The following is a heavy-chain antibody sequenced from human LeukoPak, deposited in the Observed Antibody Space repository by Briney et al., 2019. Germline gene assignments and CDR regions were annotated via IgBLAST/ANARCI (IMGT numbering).Heavy chain of an antibody. CDR1: GFTFSSYS. CDR3: ARERGYSYGYSDY. D-gene: IGHD5-18*01. CDR2: ISSSSSTI. V-gene: IGHV3-48*01. Sequence: GGSLRLSCAASGFTFSSYSMNWVRQAPGKGLEWVSYISSSSSTIYYADSVKGRFTISRGNAKNSLFLQMNSLRAEDTAVYYCARERGYSYGYSDYWGRGTLVTVSS. J-gene: IGHJ4*02.